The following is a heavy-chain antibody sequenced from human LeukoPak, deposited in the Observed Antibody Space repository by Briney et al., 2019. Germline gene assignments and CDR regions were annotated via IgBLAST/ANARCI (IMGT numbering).Heavy chain of an antibody. CDR3: ARGKFSTAQGDY. CDR1: GLTFSTYS. V-gene: IGHV3-21*01. J-gene: IGHJ4*02. D-gene: IGHD2/OR15-2a*01. Sequence: TGGSLRLSCAASGLTFSTYSMNWVRQAPGKGLEWVSSISSSSSYIYYADSVKGRFTISRDNAKNSLYLQMNSLRDEDTAVYYCARGKFSTAQGDYWGQGTLVTVSS. CDR2: ISSSSSYI.